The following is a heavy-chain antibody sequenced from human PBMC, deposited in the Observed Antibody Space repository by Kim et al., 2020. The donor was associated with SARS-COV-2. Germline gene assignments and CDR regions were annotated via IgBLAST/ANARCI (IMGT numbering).Heavy chain of an antibody. Sequence: SETLSLTCTFSGGPTSTSYWSWIRQPPGKGLEWIGYIYYSGSTNYNPSLKSRGTISVDASKNQFSLKLTSVTAADTAVYYCARYDSHFAVDVWGEGTTVTVSS. CDR3: ARYDSHFAVDV. D-gene: IGHD3-16*01. CDR2: IYYSGST. J-gene: IGHJ6*04. CDR1: GGPTSTSY. V-gene: IGHV4-59*01.